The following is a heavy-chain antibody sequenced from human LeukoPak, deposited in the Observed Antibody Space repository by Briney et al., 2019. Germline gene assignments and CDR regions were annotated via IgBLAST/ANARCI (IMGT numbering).Heavy chain of an antibody. D-gene: IGHD3-9*01. CDR2: IRYDGSNK. CDR1: GFTFSSYG. CDR3: AKRVYHDILTGSPFDP. J-gene: IGHJ5*02. Sequence: GGSLGLSCAASGFTFSSYGMHWVRQAPGKGLEWVAFIRYDGSNKYYADSVKGRFTISRDNSKNTLYLQMNSLRAEDTAVYYCAKRVYHDILTGSPFDPWGQGTLVTVSS. V-gene: IGHV3-30*02.